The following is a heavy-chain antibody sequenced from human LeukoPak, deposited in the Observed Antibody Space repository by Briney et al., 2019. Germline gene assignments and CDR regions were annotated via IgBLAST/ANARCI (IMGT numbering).Heavy chain of an antibody. V-gene: IGHV3-20*04. CDR1: GFTLSNYG. D-gene: IGHD3-10*01. CDR2: INWNGGST. CDR3: ARDRYGSGDYAFDI. J-gene: IGHJ3*02. Sequence: PGGSLRLSCAASGFTLSNYGMHWVRQAPGKGLEWVSGINWNGGSTGYADSAKGRFTISRDNAKNSLYLQMNSLRDEDTALYYCARDRYGSGDYAFDIWGQGTMVTVSS.